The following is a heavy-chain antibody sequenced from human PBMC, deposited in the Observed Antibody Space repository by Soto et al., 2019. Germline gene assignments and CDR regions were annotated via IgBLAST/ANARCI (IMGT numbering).Heavy chain of an antibody. CDR3: ARDLAGVAGLGY. V-gene: IGHV3-7*01. CDR1: GFTFSSYW. Sequence: EVQLVENGGGLVQPGGSLRLSCAASGFTFSSYWMSWVRQAPGKGLEWVANIKQDGSEKYYVDYVKGRFTISRDNAKNSLYLQRKSLRAEDTSVYYCARDLAGVAGLGYWGQGTLGTVSS. CDR2: IKQDGSEK. J-gene: IGHJ4*02. D-gene: IGHD6-19*01.